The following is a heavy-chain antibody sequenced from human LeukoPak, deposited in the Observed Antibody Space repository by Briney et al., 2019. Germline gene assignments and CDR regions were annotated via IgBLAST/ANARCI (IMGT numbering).Heavy chain of an antibody. CDR2: ISSSSSYI. V-gene: IGHV3-21*01. D-gene: IGHD5-18*01. CDR3: ARGVSGYSYEFHMDV. CDR1: GFTFSSYS. Sequence: PGGSLRLSCAASGFTFSSYSMNWVRQAPGKGLEWVSSISSSSSYIYYADSVKGRFTISRDNAKNSLYLQMNSLRAEDTAVYYCARGVSGYSYEFHMDVWGKGTTVTVSS. J-gene: IGHJ6*03.